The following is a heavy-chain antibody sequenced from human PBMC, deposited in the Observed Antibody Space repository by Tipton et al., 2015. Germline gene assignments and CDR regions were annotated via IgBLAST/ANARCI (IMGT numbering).Heavy chain of an antibody. CDR3: ARDLEHGMDV. CDR1: GGSVSSANYY. J-gene: IGHJ6*02. V-gene: IGHV4-61*01. Sequence: TLSLTCTVSGGSVSSANYYWSWIRQPPGKGLEWIGYISYSGSTHHNPSLKSRVTISVDTSKNQFSLTLNSVTAADTAVYFCARDLEHGMDVWGQGTTVTVS. CDR2: ISYSGST.